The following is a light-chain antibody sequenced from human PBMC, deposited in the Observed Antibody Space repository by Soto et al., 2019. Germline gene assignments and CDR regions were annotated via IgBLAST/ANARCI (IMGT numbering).Light chain of an antibody. CDR2: EVT. CDR3: SSYAGSNVWV. V-gene: IGLV2-8*01. J-gene: IGLJ3*02. CDR1: NTDVGGYNY. Sequence: QSALTQPPFASGSPGQSVTISCTGSNTDVGGYNYVSWYQQHPGKAPKVMIYEVTKRPSGVPARFSGSRSGNTASLTVSGLQAEDEADYYCSSYAGSNVWVFGGGTKLTVL.